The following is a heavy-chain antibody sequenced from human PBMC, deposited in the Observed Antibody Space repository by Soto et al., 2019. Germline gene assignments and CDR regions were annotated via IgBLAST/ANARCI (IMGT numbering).Heavy chain of an antibody. V-gene: IGHV1-69*01. D-gene: IGHD2-2*01. CDR1: GGTFSSYA. Sequence: KVSCKASGGTFSSYAISWVRQAPGQGLEWMGGIIPIFGTANYAQEFQGRVTITADESTSTAYMELSSLRSEDTAVYYCARGNIVVVPAAPYYYXMDGWGKGTTVTVSS. CDR2: IIPIFGTA. J-gene: IGHJ6*03. CDR3: ARGNIVVVPAAPYYYXMDG.